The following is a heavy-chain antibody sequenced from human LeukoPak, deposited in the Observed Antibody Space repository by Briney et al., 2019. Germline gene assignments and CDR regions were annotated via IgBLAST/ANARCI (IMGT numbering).Heavy chain of an antibody. Sequence: PSEALSLTCTVSGGSISSYYWSWIRQPAGKGLEWIGRIYTSGSTNYNPSLKGRVTMSVDTSKNQFSLKLSSVTAADTAVYYCARDLNSGSYYRYYGMDVWGQGTTVTVSS. CDR2: IYTSGST. CDR3: ARDLNSGSYYRYYGMDV. CDR1: GGSISSYY. J-gene: IGHJ6*02. D-gene: IGHD1-26*01. V-gene: IGHV4-4*07.